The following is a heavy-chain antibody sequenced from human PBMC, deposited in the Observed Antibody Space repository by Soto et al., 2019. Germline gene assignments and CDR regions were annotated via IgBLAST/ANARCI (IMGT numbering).Heavy chain of an antibody. CDR1: GFTFSSYS. J-gene: IGHJ4*02. V-gene: IGHV3-21*01. Sequence: EVQLVESGGGLVKPGGSLRLSCAASGFTFSSYSMNWVRQAPGKGLEWVSSISSSSSYIYYADSVKGRFTISRDNAKNSLYLQMNSLRAEDTAVYYCASLIVGATHDDYWGQGTLVTVSS. D-gene: IGHD1-26*01. CDR2: ISSSSSYI. CDR3: ASLIVGATHDDY.